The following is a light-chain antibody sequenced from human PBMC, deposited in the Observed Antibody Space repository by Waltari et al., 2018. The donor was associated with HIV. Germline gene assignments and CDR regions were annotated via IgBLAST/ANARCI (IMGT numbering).Light chain of an antibody. CDR2: DSR. CDR1: SSTIGAGSD. Sequence: QSVLTQPPSIPGAPGQRVTLSCTGSSSTIGAGSDVHRYQHLPGHAPKLLIYDSRNRPSGVRARFSGSKSGTSASLAITGLQAEDEADYYCQSYDNNLSVWMFGGGTKLTVL. CDR3: QSYDNNLSVWM. V-gene: IGLV1-40*01. J-gene: IGLJ3*02.